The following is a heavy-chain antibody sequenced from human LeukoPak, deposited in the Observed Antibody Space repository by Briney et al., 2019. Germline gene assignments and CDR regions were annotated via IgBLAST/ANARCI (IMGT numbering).Heavy chain of an antibody. CDR3: VSVQNYYDSSGYWNFDY. Sequence: GESLKISCKGSGYSFTNYWIGWVRQMPGKGLEWLGTIYPDDSDTRYSPSFQGQVTISADKSISTAYLQWSSLKASDTAIYYCVSVQNYYDSSGYWNFDYWGQGTLVTVSS. V-gene: IGHV5-51*01. D-gene: IGHD3-22*01. CDR2: IYPDDSDT. J-gene: IGHJ4*02. CDR1: GYSFTNYW.